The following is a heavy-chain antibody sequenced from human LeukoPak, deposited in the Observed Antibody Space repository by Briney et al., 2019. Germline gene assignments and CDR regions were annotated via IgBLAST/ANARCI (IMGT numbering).Heavy chain of an antibody. D-gene: IGHD3-3*01. V-gene: IGHV4-30-4*01. CDR2: IYYSGST. Sequence: SETLSLTCTVSGGSISSGGYYWSWIRQPPGKGLEWIGYIYYSGSTYYNPSLKSRVTISVDTSKNQFSLKLSSVTAADTAVYYCARVIYGDFGVARSFDYWGQGTLVTVSS. CDR1: GGSISSGGYY. J-gene: IGHJ4*02. CDR3: ARVIYGDFGVARSFDY.